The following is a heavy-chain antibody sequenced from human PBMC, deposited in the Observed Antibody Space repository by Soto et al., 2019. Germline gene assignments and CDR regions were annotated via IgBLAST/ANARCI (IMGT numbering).Heavy chain of an antibody. Sequence: QVQLVQSGAEVKKPGSSVKVSCKASGGTFSSYAISWVRQAPGQGLEWMGGIIPIVGTANYAQKFQGRVTITADESTSTAYMELSSLRSEDTAVYYCASTPTVDYNPGDWFDPWGQGTLVTVSS. D-gene: IGHD4-4*01. J-gene: IGHJ5*02. CDR2: IIPIVGTA. CDR3: ASTPTVDYNPGDWFDP. CDR1: GGTFSSYA. V-gene: IGHV1-69*01.